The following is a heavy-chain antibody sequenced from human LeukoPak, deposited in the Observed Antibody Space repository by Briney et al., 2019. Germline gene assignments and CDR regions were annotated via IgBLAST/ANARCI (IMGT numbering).Heavy chain of an antibody. J-gene: IGHJ4*02. CDR2: ISSTSNTI. Sequence: GGSLRLSCAASGFIFSNYSMNWVRQAPGKGLEWVSWISSTSNTIYYADSVKGRFTISRDNAKNSLDLQMNSLRYEDTAVYYCARPSRSTGPAYWGQGTLVTVSS. V-gene: IGHV3-48*02. CDR1: GFIFSNYS. CDR3: ARPSRSTGPAY. D-gene: IGHD2-2*01.